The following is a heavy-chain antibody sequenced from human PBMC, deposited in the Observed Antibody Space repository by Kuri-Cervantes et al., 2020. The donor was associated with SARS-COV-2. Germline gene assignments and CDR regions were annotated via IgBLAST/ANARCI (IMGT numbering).Heavy chain of an antibody. D-gene: IGHD3-10*01. CDR3: TGEQHLWFADHWFDS. J-gene: IGHJ5*01. CDR2: IRSSSSTI. V-gene: IGHV3-48*02. CDR1: GFTFNSYS. Sequence: LALTCAASGFTFNSYSMNWVRQAPGKGREWVSYIRSSSSTIYYADSVRGRFIISRDNAKNSLYLQMNSLTDENTAVYYCTGEQHLWFADHWFDSWGQGTLVTVSS.